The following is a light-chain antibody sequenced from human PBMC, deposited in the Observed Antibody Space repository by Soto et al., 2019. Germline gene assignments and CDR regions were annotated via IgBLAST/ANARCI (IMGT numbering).Light chain of an antibody. CDR3: QRFNSYPLT. V-gene: IGKV1-5*03. CDR2: KAS. J-gene: IGKJ4*01. Sequence: DIQMTQSPSTLSASVGDRVIITCRASQSISSWLAWYQQKPGKAPKLLIYKASSLESGVPSRFSGSGSGTEFTFTISSLQPDDFATYYCQRFNSYPLTFGGGTKVEIK. CDR1: QSISSW.